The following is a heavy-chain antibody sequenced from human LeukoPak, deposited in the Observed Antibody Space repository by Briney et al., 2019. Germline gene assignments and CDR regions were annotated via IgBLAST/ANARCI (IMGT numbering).Heavy chain of an antibody. Sequence: GASVKVSCKASGYTFTGYYMHWLRQAPGQGLDWMGWINPNSGGTHYAQKFQGRVTMTRDTSIGTAYMDLSSLRSDDTAVYYCALYQSSYSNYDRAFDIWGQGTMVTVSS. CDR3: ALYQSSYSNYDRAFDI. J-gene: IGHJ3*02. V-gene: IGHV1-2*02. CDR2: INPNSGGT. D-gene: IGHD4-11*01. CDR1: GYTFTGYY.